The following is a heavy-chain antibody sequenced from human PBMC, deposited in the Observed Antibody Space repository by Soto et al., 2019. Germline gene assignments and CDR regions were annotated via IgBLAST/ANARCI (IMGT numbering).Heavy chain of an antibody. CDR1: GGSISSSSYY. D-gene: IGHD6-13*01. J-gene: IGHJ6*03. Sequence: SETLSLTCTVSGGSISSSSYYWGWIRQPPGKGLEWIGSIYYSGSTYYNPSLKSRVTISVDTSKNQFSLKLSSVTAADTAVYYCARQKRGSSWSTKRDYYYMDVWGKGTTVTVSS. V-gene: IGHV4-39*01. CDR2: IYYSGST. CDR3: ARQKRGSSWSTKRDYYYMDV.